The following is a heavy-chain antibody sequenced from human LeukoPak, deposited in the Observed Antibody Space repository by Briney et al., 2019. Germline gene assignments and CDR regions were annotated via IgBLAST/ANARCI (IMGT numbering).Heavy chain of an antibody. Sequence: GRSLRLSCAASGFTFDDYAMHWVRQAPGKGLEWVSGISWNSGSIVYADSVKGRFTISRDNAKNSLYLQMNSLRAEDMALYCWAKSRYYDILTGVFDYWGEGTLVTVSS. D-gene: IGHD3-9*01. CDR2: ISWNSGSI. V-gene: IGHV3-9*03. J-gene: IGHJ4*02. CDR1: GFTFDDYA. CDR3: AKSRYYDILTGVFDY.